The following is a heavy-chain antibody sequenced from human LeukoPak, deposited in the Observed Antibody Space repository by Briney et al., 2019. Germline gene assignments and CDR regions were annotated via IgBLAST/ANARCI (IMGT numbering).Heavy chain of an antibody. CDR3: ARDRSVQLLYHWAYGDYVFPDY. CDR1: GFTLSSYA. V-gene: IGHV3-30*04. CDR2: ISYDGSNK. J-gene: IGHJ4*02. Sequence: GRSLRLSCAASGFTLSSYAMHWVRQAPGKGLEWVAVISYDGSNKYYADSVKGRFTISRDNSKNTLYLQMNSLRAEDTAVYYCARDRSVQLLYHWAYGDYVFPDYWGQGTLVTVSS. D-gene: IGHD2-2*02.